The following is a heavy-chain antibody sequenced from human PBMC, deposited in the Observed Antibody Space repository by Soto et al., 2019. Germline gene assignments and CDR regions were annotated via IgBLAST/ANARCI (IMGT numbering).Heavy chain of an antibody. V-gene: IGHV4-59*01. CDR2: IYYSGST. J-gene: IGHJ4*02. CDR1: GGSISSSH. D-gene: IGHD7-27*01. CDR3: AREGVWTGETFFGL. Sequence: PSETLSLTCTVSGGSISSSHWGWIRQPPGKGLEWIGYIYYSGSTNYNPSLRSRVTISLDTSKNQVFLKVNSVTAADTAVYYCAREGVWTGETFFGLRGQGSLVTVSS.